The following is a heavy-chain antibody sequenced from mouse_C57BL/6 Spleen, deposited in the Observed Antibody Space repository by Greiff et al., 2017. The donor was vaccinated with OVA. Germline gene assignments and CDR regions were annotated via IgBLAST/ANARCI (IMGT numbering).Heavy chain of an antibody. CDR1: GYTFTSYW. CDR2: IDPSDSET. J-gene: IGHJ1*03. V-gene: IGHV1-52*01. Sequence: VQLQQPGAELVRPGSSVTLSCKASGYTFTSYWLHWVKQRPLQGLEWIGNIDPSDSETHYNPQFTDTATLTVDKSSRTAYMQLISLTSEDAAVYYCAWADYSNRGCYWYFEVWGTGTTVTVSS. CDR3: AWADYSNRGCYWYFEV. D-gene: IGHD2-5*01.